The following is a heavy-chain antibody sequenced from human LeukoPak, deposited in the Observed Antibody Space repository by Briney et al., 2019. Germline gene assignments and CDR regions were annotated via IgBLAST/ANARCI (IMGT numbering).Heavy chain of an antibody. D-gene: IGHD6-25*01. V-gene: IGHV3-48*03. CDR3: ARDASGHDLPFDY. Sequence: GGSLRLSCAASGFTFSGSAMNWVRQAPVKGLEWVSYISGGGETRYYADSVKGRFTISRDNGKNSLYLQMNSLRAEDTAVYYCARDASGHDLPFDYWGQGTLVTVSS. CDR1: GFTFSGSA. CDR2: ISGGGETR. J-gene: IGHJ4*02.